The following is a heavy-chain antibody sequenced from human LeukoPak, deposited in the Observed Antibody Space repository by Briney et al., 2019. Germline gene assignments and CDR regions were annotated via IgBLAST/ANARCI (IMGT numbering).Heavy chain of an antibody. CDR1: GYTFTSYD. J-gene: IGHJ6*03. CDR3: ARRAAGTYYYYYMDV. Sequence: ASVKVSCMASGYTFTSYDINWVRQATGQGLEWMGWMNPNSGNTGYAQKFQGRVTINRNTSISTAYMELSSLRSEDTAVYYCARRAAGTYYYYYMDVWGKGTTVTVSS. V-gene: IGHV1-8*01. CDR2: MNPNSGNT. D-gene: IGHD6-13*01.